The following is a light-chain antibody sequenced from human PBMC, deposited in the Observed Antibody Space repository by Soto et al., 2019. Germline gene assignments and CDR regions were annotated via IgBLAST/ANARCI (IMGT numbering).Light chain of an antibody. CDR2: DAS. V-gene: IGKV1-9*01. Sequence: IQLTQSPSSLSASVGDSVTITCRASQGISTYLAWYQQKLGKAPKLLIYDASTLQSGVPSRFSGSRSGTEFTLTISSLQPEDFATYYRQQLNGYLELTFGGGTKVDIK. J-gene: IGKJ4*01. CDR1: QGISTY. CDR3: QQLNGYLELT.